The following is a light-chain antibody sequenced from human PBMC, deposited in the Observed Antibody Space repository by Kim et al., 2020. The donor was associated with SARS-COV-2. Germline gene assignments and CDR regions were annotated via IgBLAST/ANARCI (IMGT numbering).Light chain of an antibody. CDR3: EQDYNYPWT. J-gene: IGKJ1*01. CDR2: AAS. CDR1: QFISDD. V-gene: IGKV1-6*01. Sequence: AIQMTQSPSSLSASVGDRVTITCRASQFISDDLGWYQQKPGKAPKLLIYAASTLQSGVPSRFSGSGFGTDFTLTISSLQPEDFATYYCEQDYNYPWTFGQGKKVDIK.